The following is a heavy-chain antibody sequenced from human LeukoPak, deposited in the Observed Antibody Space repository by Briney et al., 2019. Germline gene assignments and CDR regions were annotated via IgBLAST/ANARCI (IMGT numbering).Heavy chain of an antibody. CDR1: GFTFSSYA. V-gene: IGHV3-7*01. Sequence: GGSLRLSCAASGFTFSSYAMSWVRQAPGMGLEWAANIRQDGSQKYYVDSVKGRFTISRDNAKNSLYLQMNSLRAEDTAVYYCVRDWPGDSYGADPWGQGTLVTVSS. J-gene: IGHJ5*02. CDR2: IRQDGSQK. CDR3: VRDWPGDSYGADP. D-gene: IGHD5-18*01.